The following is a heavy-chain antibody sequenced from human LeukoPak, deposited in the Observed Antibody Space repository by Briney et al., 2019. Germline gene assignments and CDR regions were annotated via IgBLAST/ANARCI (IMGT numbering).Heavy chain of an antibody. CDR2: ISFDGSDA. V-gene: IGHV3-74*01. J-gene: IGHJ5*02. CDR3: AVSNWMDP. Sequence: PGGSLRLSCAASGFTFTTFSFNWVRQAPGKGLVWVSCISFDGSDATYADSVKGRFTISRDNAKNTLHLQMDSLTVEDTAVYYCAVSNWMDPWGQGTLVTVSS. CDR1: GFTFTTFS.